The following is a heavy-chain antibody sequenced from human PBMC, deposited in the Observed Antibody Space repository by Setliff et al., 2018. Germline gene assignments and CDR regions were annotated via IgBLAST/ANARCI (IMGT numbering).Heavy chain of an antibody. J-gene: IGHJ4*02. Sequence: PSETLSLTCAVSGYSISSGYYWGWIRQPPGKGLEWIGYMYYSGDTNYNPSLKSRVTISVDTSKNQFSLELRSVTAADTAIYYCARVSGFCSSGSCYSFDDWGQGALVTVSS. CDR3: ARVSGFCSSGSCYSFDD. D-gene: IGHD2-15*01. V-gene: IGHV4-38-2*01. CDR2: MYYSGDT. CDR1: GYSISSGYY.